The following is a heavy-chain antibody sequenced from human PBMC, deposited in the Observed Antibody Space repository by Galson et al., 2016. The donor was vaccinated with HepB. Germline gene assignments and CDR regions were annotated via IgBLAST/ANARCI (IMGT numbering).Heavy chain of an antibody. CDR3: ARDGLRGRWRLGGMDV. D-gene: IGHD3/OR15-3a*01. Sequence: SLRLSCAASGFTFSSYSMNWVRQAPGKGLEWVSSISSSSSYIYYADSVKGRFTISRDNAKNSLSLQMNSLRAEDTAVYYCARDGLRGRWRLGGMDVWGQGTTVTVSS. CDR1: GFTFSSYS. CDR2: ISSSSSYI. V-gene: IGHV3-21*01. J-gene: IGHJ6*02.